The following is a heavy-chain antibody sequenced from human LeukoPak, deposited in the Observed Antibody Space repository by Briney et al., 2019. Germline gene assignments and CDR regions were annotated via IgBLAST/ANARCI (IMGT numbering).Heavy chain of an antibody. D-gene: IGHD3-10*01. CDR2: IYYSGST. J-gene: IGHJ3*02. V-gene: IGHV4-31*03. CDR3: ARDRYYYGYNAFDI. Sequence: SETLSLTCTVSGGSISSGGYYWSWIRQHPGKGLEWIGSIYYSGSTNYNPSLQGRVTISLDTSRNQFSLKLSSVTAADTAVYYCARDRYYYGYNAFDIWGQGTMVTVSS. CDR1: GGSISSGGYY.